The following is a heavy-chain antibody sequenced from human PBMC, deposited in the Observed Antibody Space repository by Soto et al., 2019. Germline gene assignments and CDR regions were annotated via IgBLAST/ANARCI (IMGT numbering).Heavy chain of an antibody. CDR1: GFIFSNTW. J-gene: IGHJ6*02. CDR3: TADIPNISANYGMAV. CDR2: IKTKIEGGTT. V-gene: IGHV3-15*07. Sequence: GGSLRLSCAASGFIFSNTWINWVRQAPGKGLEWVGRIKTKIEGGTTNYAAPVKGRFTVSGDDSKNTVYLHMNSLRTEDTAVYYCTADIPNISANYGMAVWGQGTTVTVSS. D-gene: IGHD6-25*01.